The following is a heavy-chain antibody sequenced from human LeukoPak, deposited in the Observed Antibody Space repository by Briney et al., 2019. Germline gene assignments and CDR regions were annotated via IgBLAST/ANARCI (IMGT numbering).Heavy chain of an antibody. Sequence: SVKVSCKASGGTFSSYAISWVRQVPGQGLEWMGGIIPIFGTANYAQKFQGRVTIITDESTSTAYMELSSLRSEDTAVYYCARGIENLELGWFDYWGQGTLVTVSS. D-gene: IGHD1-7*01. V-gene: IGHV1-69*05. CDR3: ARGIENLELGWFDY. CDR1: GGTFSSYA. J-gene: IGHJ4*02. CDR2: IIPIFGTA.